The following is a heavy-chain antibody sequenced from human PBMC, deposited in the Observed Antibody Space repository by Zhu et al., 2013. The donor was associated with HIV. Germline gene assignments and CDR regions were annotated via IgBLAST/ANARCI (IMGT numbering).Heavy chain of an antibody. V-gene: IGHV4-34*01. J-gene: IGHJ5*02. D-gene: IGHD6-13*01. CDR3: ARWYSSSQTPWFDP. CDR1: GGSFSGYY. Sequence: QVQLQQWGAGLLKPSETLSLTCAVYGGSFSGYYWSWIRQPPGKGLEWIGEINHSGSTNYNPSLKSRVTISVDTSKNQFSLKLSSVTAADTAVYYCARWYSSSQTPWFDPWGQGTLVTVSS. CDR2: INHSGST.